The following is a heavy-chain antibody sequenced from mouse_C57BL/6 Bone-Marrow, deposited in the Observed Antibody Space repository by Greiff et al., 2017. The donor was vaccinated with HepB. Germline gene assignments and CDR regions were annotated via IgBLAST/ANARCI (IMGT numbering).Heavy chain of an antibody. CDR1: GFTFSSYT. V-gene: IGHV5-9*01. D-gene: IGHD4-1*01. Sequence: EVKLVESGGGLVKPGGSLKLSCAASGFTFSSYTMSWVRQTPEKRLEWVATISGGGGNTYYPDSVKGRFTISRDNAKNTLYLQMSSLRSEDTALYYCARQKTSNWDGAMDYWGQGTSVTVSS. CDR2: ISGGGGNT. J-gene: IGHJ4*01. CDR3: ARQKTSNWDGAMDY.